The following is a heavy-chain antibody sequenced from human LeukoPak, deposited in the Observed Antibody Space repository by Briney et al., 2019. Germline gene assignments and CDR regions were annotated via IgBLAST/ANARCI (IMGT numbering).Heavy chain of an antibody. Sequence: SETLSLTCAVYGGSFSGYYWRWIRQPTGKGLEWIGEINHSGSNNYNRSLKSRVTISVDTSKHLLSLQLSSVTAADTAVYYCARGPPIVVVPAAQPPAWNYGGDFDYWGQGTLVTVSS. CDR1: GGSFSGYY. CDR3: ARGPPIVVVPAAQPPAWNYGGDFDY. D-gene: IGHD2-2*01. J-gene: IGHJ4*02. V-gene: IGHV4-34*01. CDR2: INHSGSN.